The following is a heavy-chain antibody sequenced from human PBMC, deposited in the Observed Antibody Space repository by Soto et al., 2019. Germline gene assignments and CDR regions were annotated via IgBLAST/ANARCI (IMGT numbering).Heavy chain of an antibody. CDR2: IIPIFGTA. J-gene: IGHJ6*02. V-gene: IGHV1-69*06. D-gene: IGHD6-19*01. CDR1: GGTFSSYA. CDR3: ARQRVDGTVVNYYGMDV. Sequence: QVQLVQSGAEVKKPGSSVKVSCKASGGTFSSYAISWVRQAPGQGLEWMGGIIPIFGTANYAQKFQGRVTITADKSTGTAYMELSSLRSEDTAVYYCARQRVDGTVVNYYGMDVWGQGTTVTVSS.